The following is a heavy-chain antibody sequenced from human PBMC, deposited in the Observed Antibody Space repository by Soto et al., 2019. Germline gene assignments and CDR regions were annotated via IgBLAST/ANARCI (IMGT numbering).Heavy chain of an antibody. V-gene: IGHV3-30*18. J-gene: IGHJ6*02. CDR1: GFTFSSYG. CDR3: AKDSSSWSSSSWYSSRSYYYYGMDV. CDR2: ISYDGSNK. D-gene: IGHD6-13*01. Sequence: QVQLVESGGGVVQPGRSLRLSCAASGFTFSSYGMHWVRQAPGKGLEWVAVISYDGSNKYYADSVKGRFTISRDNSKNTLYLQMNSLRAEDTAVYYCAKDSSSWSSSSWYSSRSYYYYGMDVWGQGTTVTVSS.